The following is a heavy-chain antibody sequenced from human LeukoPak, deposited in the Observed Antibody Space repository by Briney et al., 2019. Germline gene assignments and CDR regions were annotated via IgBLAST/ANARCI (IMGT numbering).Heavy chain of an antibody. D-gene: IGHD2-15*01. CDR1: GYSFTSYW. V-gene: IGHV5-10-1*01. J-gene: IGHJ4*02. Sequence: GESLKIPCKGSGYSFTSYWISWVRQMPGKGLEWMGRIDPSDSYTNYSPSFQGHVTISADKSISTAYLQWSSLKASDTAMYYCARLRYCSGGSCYHYFDYWGQGTLVTVSS. CDR3: ARLRYCSGGSCYHYFDY. CDR2: IDPSDSYT.